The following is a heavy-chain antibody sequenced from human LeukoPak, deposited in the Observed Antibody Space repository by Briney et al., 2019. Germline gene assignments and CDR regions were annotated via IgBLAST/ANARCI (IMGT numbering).Heavy chain of an antibody. D-gene: IGHD3-16*01. J-gene: IGHJ4*02. Sequence: GGSLRLSCAASGFTFSSYAMHWVRQAPGKGLEWVASIKYDGSEKYYVDSVKGRFTISRDNAKNSLYLQMNSLRAEDSAVYYCARSYGAPDYWGQGTLVTVSS. V-gene: IGHV3-7*01. CDR1: GFTFSSYA. CDR3: ARSYGAPDY. CDR2: IKYDGSEK.